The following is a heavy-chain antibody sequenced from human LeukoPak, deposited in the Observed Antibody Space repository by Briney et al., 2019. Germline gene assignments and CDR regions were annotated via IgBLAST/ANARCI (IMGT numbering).Heavy chain of an antibody. Sequence: GGSLRLSCAASGFNFNSYWMSWVRQAPGKGLECVANIKQDGSEIYFVDSVKGRFTISRDNAKRSLYLQMNNVRAEDTAVYYCARGGPGYYFDYWGPGTLVTVSS. V-gene: IGHV3-7*02. D-gene: IGHD3-16*01. CDR3: ARGGPGYYFDY. J-gene: IGHJ4*02. CDR1: GFNFNSYW. CDR2: IKQDGSEI.